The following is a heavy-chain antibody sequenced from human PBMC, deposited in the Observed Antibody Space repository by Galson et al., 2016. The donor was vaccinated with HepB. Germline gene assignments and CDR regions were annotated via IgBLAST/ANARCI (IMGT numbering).Heavy chain of an antibody. J-gene: IGHJ4*02. V-gene: IGHV1-69*13. D-gene: IGHD6-13*01. CDR2: IIPIFGTA. CDR3: ARARYSDSWQFDY. Sequence: SVKVSCKASGGTFSSFAISWVRQTPGQGLEWMGGIIPIFGTANYAQKFQVRVTITADESTSTVYMELNSLRPEDTAVYYRARARYSDSWQFDYWGQGALVTVSS. CDR1: GGTFSSFA.